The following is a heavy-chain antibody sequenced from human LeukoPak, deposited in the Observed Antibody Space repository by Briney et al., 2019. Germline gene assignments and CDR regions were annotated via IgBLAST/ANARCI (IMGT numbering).Heavy chain of an antibody. Sequence: TSETLSLTCAVYSGSFSGYYWSWIRQPPGKGLEWIGEINHSGSTNYNPSLKSRVTISVDTSKNQFSLKLSSVTAADTAVYYCARVTAYRRYFDLWGRGTLVTVSS. CDR3: ARVTAYRRYFDL. J-gene: IGHJ2*01. CDR2: INHSGST. D-gene: IGHD5-18*01. CDR1: SGSFSGYY. V-gene: IGHV4-34*01.